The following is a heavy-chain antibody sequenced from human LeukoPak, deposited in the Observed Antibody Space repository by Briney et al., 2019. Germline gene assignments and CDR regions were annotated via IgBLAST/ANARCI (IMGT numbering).Heavy chain of an antibody. Sequence: PGGSLRLSCAASGFTVSSNYMSWVRQAPGKGLEWVSVIYSGGSTYYADSVKGRFTISRDNSKNTLYLQMNSLRAEDTVVYYCARGEYYYDSSGYYQFYYFDYWGQGTLVTVSS. CDR2: IYSGGST. CDR1: GFTVSSNY. J-gene: IGHJ4*02. D-gene: IGHD3-22*01. V-gene: IGHV3-53*01. CDR3: ARGEYYYDSSGYYQFYYFDY.